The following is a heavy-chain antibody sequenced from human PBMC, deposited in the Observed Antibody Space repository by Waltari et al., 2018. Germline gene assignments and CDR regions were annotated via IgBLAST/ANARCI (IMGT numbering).Heavy chain of an antibody. V-gene: IGHV4-59*01. CDR2: IYYSGST. CDR3: ARDVVVRGVTWFDP. J-gene: IGHJ5*02. D-gene: IGHD3-10*01. CDR1: GGSISSYY. Sequence: QVQLQESGPGLVKPSETLSLTCTVSGGSISSYYWSWIRQPPGKGLEWIGYIYYSGSTNYNPSHKSRVTISVDTSKNQFSLKLSSVTAADTAVYYCARDVVVRGVTWFDPWGQGTLVTVSS.